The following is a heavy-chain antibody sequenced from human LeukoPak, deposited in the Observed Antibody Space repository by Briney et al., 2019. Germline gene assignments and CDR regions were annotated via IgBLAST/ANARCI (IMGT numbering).Heavy chain of an antibody. CDR3: ARSRLRCGMDV. D-gene: IGHD4-17*01. CDR2: INHSGST. CDR1: GGSFSGYY. V-gene: IGHV4-34*01. Sequence: SETLSLTCAVYGGSFSGYYWSWIRQPPGKGLEWIGEINHSGSTNYNPSLKSRVTISVDMSKNQFSLKLSSVTAADTAVYYCARSRLRCGMDVWGKGTTVTVSS. J-gene: IGHJ6*04.